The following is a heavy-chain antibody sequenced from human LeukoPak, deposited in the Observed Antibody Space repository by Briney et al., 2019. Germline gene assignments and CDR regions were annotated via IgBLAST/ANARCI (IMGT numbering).Heavy chain of an antibody. D-gene: IGHD6-13*01. Sequence: ASVKVSCKASGYRFTSYALNWVRQAPGQGLEWMGCINTNTGTPTYARGFTGRFVFSSDTSVSTAYLQISSLKAEDSAVYYCARDYYSSSWYRYYSLDVWGQGTTVTVSS. CDR3: ARDYYSSSWYRYYSLDV. CDR2: INTNTGTP. V-gene: IGHV7-4-1*02. CDR1: GYRFTSYA. J-gene: IGHJ6*02.